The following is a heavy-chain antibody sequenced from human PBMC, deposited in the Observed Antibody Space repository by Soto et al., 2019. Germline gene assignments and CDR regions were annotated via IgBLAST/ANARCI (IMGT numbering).Heavy chain of an antibody. J-gene: IGHJ4*02. CDR2: INPSGGST. V-gene: IGHV1-46*01. Sequence: ASVKVSCKASGYTFTSYYMHWVRQAPGQGLEWMGIINPSGGSTSYAQKFQGRVTMTRDTSTSTVYMELSSLRSEDTAVYYCARDERFLEWLSSPLDYWGQGTLVTVSS. CDR1: GYTFTSYY. D-gene: IGHD3-3*01. CDR3: ARDERFLEWLSSPLDY.